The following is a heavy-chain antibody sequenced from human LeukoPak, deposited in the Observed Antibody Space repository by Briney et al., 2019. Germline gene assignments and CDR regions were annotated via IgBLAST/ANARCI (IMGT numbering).Heavy chain of an antibody. V-gene: IGHV3-30-3*01. CDR2: ISYDGSNK. J-gene: IGHJ5*02. CDR3: ARDSSSIVFGWFDP. CDR1: GFTFSSYA. D-gene: IGHD6-6*01. Sequence: PGGSLRLSCAASGFTFSSYAMHWVRQAPGKGXXXXXVISYDGSNKYYADSVKGRFTIFRDNSKNTLYLQMNSLRAEDTAVYYCARDSSSIVFGWFDPWGQGTLVTVSS.